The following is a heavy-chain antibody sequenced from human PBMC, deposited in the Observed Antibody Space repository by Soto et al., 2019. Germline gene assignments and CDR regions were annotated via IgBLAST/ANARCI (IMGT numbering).Heavy chain of an antibody. CDR1: GYTLTSYG. CDR2: ISAYNGNT. D-gene: IGHD3-9*01. J-gene: IGHJ4*02. Sequence: GASVKVSCKASGYTLTSYGISWVRQAPGQRLEWMGWISAYNGNTNYAQKLQGRVTMTTDTSTSTAYMELRSLRSDDTAVYYCARDTEQGNYDILTGPRPLIDCWGQGTLVTVSS. V-gene: IGHV1-18*01. CDR3: ARDTEQGNYDILTGPRPLIDC.